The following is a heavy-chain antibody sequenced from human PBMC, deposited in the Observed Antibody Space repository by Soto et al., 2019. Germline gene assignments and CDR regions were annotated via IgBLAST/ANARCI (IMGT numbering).Heavy chain of an antibody. J-gene: IGHJ6*02. CDR1: GFTFSSYA. CDR3: ARVEPASYYYYGMDV. Sequence: QVQLVESGGGVVQPGRSLRLSCAASGFTFSSYAMHWVRQAPGKGLEWVAVISYDGSNKYYADSVKGRFTISRDNSKNPLYLQMNSLRAEDTAVYYCARVEPASYYYYGMDVWGQGTTVTVSS. CDR2: ISYDGSNK. V-gene: IGHV3-30-3*01. D-gene: IGHD1-26*01.